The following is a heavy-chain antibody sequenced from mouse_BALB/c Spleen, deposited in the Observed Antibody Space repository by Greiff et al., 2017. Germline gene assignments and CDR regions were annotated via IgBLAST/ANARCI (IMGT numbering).Heavy chain of an antibody. J-gene: IGHJ4*01. D-gene: IGHD3-1*01. CDR1: GYTFTSYY. Sequence: QVQLKQSGPELVKPGASVRISCKASGYTFTSYYIHWVKQRPGQGLEWIGWIYPGNVNTKYNEKFKGKATLTADKSSSTAYMQLSSLTSEDSAVYFCARSGDPGYAMDYWGQGTSVTVSS. CDR3: ARSGDPGYAMDY. CDR2: IYPGNVNT. V-gene: IGHV1S56*01.